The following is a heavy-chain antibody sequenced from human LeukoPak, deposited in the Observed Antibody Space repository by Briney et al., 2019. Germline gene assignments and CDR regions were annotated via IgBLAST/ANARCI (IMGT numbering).Heavy chain of an antibody. D-gene: IGHD1-26*01. J-gene: IGHJ4*02. V-gene: IGHV1-69*13. CDR1: GGTFSSYA. CDR2: IIPIFGTA. CDR3: ARSPSGSYPFDY. Sequence: GASVKVSCKASGGTFSSYAISWVRQAPGQGLEWMGGIIPIFGTANYAQKFQGRVTITADESTSTAYMELSSLRSEDTAVYYCARSPSGSYPFDYWGQGTLVTVSS.